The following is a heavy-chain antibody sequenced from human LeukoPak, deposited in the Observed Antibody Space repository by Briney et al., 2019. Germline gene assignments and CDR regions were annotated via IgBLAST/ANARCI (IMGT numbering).Heavy chain of an antibody. D-gene: IGHD1-26*01. V-gene: IGHV4-61*02. Sequence: SQTLSLTCTVSGGSISSGGYYWSWIRQHPGKGLEWIGRIYTSGSTNYNPSLKSRVTISVDTSKNQFSLKLSSVTAADTAVYYCARDSVVRSGSYSNYYYYMDVWGKGTTVTVSS. CDR2: IYTSGST. CDR1: GGSISSGGYY. J-gene: IGHJ6*03. CDR3: ARDSVVRSGSYSNYYYYMDV.